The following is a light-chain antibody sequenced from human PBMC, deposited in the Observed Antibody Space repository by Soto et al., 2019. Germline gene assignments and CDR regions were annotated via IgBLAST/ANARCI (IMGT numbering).Light chain of an antibody. CDR2: GAS. CDR1: QSVSST. V-gene: IGKV3-15*01. CDR3: QQYNNWPGT. J-gene: IGKJ1*01. Sequence: EIVMTQSPATLSVSPGERATLSCRASQSVSSTLAWYQQKPGQGPRLLIYGASTRATGIPARFSGSGSGTEFTLTISSLQSEDFAVYYCQQYNNWPGTFGQGTKVEIK.